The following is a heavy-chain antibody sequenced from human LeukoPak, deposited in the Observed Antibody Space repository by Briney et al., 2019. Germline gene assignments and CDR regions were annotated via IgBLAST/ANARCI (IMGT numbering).Heavy chain of an antibody. D-gene: IGHD6-13*01. CDR1: GGSISSYY. Sequence: SETLCLTCTVSGGSISSYYWSWIRQPPGKGLEWIGYIYYSGSTNYNPSLKSRVTISVDTSKNQFSLKLSSVTAADTAVYYCARGLGSSWYSSAFDIWGQGTMVSVSS. J-gene: IGHJ3*02. CDR3: ARGLGSSWYSSAFDI. V-gene: IGHV4-59*01. CDR2: IYYSGST.